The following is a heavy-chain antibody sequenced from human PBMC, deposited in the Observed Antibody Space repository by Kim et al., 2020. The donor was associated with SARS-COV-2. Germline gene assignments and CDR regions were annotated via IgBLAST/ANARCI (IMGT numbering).Heavy chain of an antibody. V-gene: IGHV4-34*01. Sequence: SETLSLTCAVYGVSFSGYSWSWIRQPPGKGLEWIGEINHSGSTNYNPSLKSRVTITFDTSKNQFSLKLSSVTAAETAVYYCARIFDYSSSTYYYAMDVWGQGTTLTVSS. J-gene: IGHJ6*02. CDR1: GVSFSGYS. D-gene: IGHD6-6*01. CDR2: INHSGST. CDR3: ARIFDYSSSTYYYAMDV.